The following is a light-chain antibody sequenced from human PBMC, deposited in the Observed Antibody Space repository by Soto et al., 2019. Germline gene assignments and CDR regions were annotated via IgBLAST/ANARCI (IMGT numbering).Light chain of an antibody. J-gene: IGLJ2*01. CDR3: QSYDSSLSAVV. CDR1: SSNTGAGYD. V-gene: IGLV1-40*01. Sequence: QAVLTQPPSVSGAPGQRVTISCTGSSSNTGAGYDVHWYQQLPRTAPKLLIYGNINRPSGVPDRFSGSKSGTSASLAITGLQAEDEADYYCQSYDSSLSAVVFGGGTKVTVL. CDR2: GNI.